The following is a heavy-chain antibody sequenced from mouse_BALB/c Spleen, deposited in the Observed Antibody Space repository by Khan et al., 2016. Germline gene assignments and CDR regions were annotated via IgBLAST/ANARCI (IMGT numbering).Heavy chain of an antibody. V-gene: IGHV4-1*02. J-gene: IGHJ3*01. D-gene: IGHD2-4*01. CDR2: INLDSSTI. CDR1: GFDFSRYW. Sequence: EVKLLESGGGLVQLGGSLKLSCAASGFDFSRYWMSCVRQAPGKGREWIGEINLDSSTINYTPSLKDKFIISRDNAKYTLYLQMRKVRSEGIALYYCARTRVTMIRDWFHYVGQGTLVTV. CDR3: ARTRVTMIRDWFHY.